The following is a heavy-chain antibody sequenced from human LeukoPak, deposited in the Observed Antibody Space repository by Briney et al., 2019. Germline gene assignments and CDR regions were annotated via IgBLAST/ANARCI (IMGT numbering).Heavy chain of an antibody. CDR3: ARYSESYHAIDY. D-gene: IGHD1-26*01. CDR2: ISSSGRTI. CDR1: GFTFSSYT. Sequence: GGSLRLSCAASGFTFSSYTMNWVRQAPGKGLEWVSYISSSGRTIFYADSVKGRFTISRDNAENTLYLQMNSLRAEDTALYYCARYSESYHAIDYWGQGTLVTVSS. J-gene: IGHJ4*02. V-gene: IGHV3-48*04.